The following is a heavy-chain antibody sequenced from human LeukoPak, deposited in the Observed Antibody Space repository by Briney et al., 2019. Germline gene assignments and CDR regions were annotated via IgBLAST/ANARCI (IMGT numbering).Heavy chain of an antibody. CDR3: ATVSSSWLGYFQH. Sequence: GGSLRHSCAASGFTVSSNYMTWVRQAPGKGLEWVSVIYSGGRTFDADSVKGRFTISRDNVKNTVFLQMNSLRVEDTAVYYCATVSSSWLGYFQHWGQGTLVTVSS. D-gene: IGHD6-13*01. CDR2: IYSGGRT. J-gene: IGHJ1*01. V-gene: IGHV3-66*01. CDR1: GFTVSSNY.